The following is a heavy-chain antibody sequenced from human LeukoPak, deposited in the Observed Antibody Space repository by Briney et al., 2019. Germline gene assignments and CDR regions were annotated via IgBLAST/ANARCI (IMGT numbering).Heavy chain of an antibody. V-gene: IGHV3-23*01. J-gene: IGHJ4*02. CDR3: ASDYYYGSGSYFDY. CDR2: ISGSGSST. CDR1: GFTISSYW. Sequence: GGSLRLSCAASGFTISSYWMAWVRQAPGQGLEWVSAISGSGSSTYYADSVKGRFTISRDNSKNTLYLQMNSLRSEDTAVYYCASDYYYGSGSYFDYWGQGTLVTVSS. D-gene: IGHD3-10*01.